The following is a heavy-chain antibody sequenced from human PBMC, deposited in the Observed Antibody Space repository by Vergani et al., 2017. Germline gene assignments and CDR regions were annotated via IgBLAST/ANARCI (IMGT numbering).Heavy chain of an antibody. V-gene: IGHV4-39*01. J-gene: IGHJ4*02. CDR1: GASISSNSYY. CDR2: IRYSGPT. D-gene: IGHD3-16*01. CDR3: ARHXRKTYTATMGWDDY. Sequence: QLQLQESGPGLVEPSETLALTCTVSGASISSNSYYWGWVRQSPGNGLEWVGSIRYSGPTYYNLPLQSRTTISLDTSKNQFSLKLSSVAAADTALYFCARHXRKTYTATMGWDDYWGQGILVTVSS.